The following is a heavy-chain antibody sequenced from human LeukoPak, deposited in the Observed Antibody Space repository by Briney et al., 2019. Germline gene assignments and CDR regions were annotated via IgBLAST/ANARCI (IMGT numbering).Heavy chain of an antibody. J-gene: IGHJ4*02. V-gene: IGHV4-34*01. CDR3: ARVEYSSGWNYFDY. CDR1: GGSFSGYY. CDR2: INHSEST. D-gene: IGHD6-25*01. Sequence: SETLSLTCGVHGGSFSGYYWNWIRQPPGKGLEWIGEINHSESTNYNPSLKNRVTISVDTSKNQFSLKLTSVTAADTAVYYCARVEYSSGWNYFDYWGQGTLVTVSS.